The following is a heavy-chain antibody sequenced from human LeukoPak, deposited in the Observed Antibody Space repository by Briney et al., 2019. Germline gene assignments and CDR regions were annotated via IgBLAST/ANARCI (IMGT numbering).Heavy chain of an antibody. CDR3: ARAPSEIGGYYPEYFRH. J-gene: IGHJ1*01. D-gene: IGHD3-22*01. CDR1: GFTFSTYW. Sequence: GGPLRLSCAASGFTFSTYWMHWVRQAPGKGQGWVSRIKSDGGTNYADSVKGRFTISRDNAKKTVSLQMNSLRPEDTGVYYCARAPSEIGGYYPEYFRHWGQGTLVTVSS. CDR2: IKSDGGT. V-gene: IGHV3-74*01.